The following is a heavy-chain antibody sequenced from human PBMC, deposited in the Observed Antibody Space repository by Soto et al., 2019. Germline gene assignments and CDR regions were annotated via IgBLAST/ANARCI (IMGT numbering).Heavy chain of an antibody. V-gene: IGHV3-23*01. J-gene: IGHJ4*02. Sequence: GGSLRLSCAASGFTFSSYAMTWVRQVPGKGLEWVSAISGSGTSTYYADSVKGRFTISRDTSKNTLYLQMNSLRAEDTAVYYCAKGYSSGWYGYYFDYWGQGTLVTVPQ. D-gene: IGHD6-19*01. CDR1: GFTFSSYA. CDR2: ISGSGTST. CDR3: AKGYSSGWYGYYFDY.